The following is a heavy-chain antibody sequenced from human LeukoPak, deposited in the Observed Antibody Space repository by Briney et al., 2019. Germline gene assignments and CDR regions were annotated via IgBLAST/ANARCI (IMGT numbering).Heavy chain of an antibody. J-gene: IGHJ4*02. CDR2: IYYSGST. CDR3: ARHSSGWYYFAY. Sequence: PSETLSLTCTVSGGSISSYYWSWIRQPPGKGLEWIGYIYYSGSTNYNPSLKSRVTISVDTSKNQFSLKLSSVTAADTAVYYCARHSSGWYYFAYWGQGTLVTVSS. CDR1: GGSISSYY. D-gene: IGHD6-19*01. V-gene: IGHV4-59*08.